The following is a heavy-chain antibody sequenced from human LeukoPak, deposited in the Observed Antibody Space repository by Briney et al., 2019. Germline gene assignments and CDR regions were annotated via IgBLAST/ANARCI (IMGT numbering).Heavy chain of an antibody. CDR1: GYTFTSYD. J-gene: IGHJ5*02. CDR2: MNPSSGNT. CDR3: ARDEYGSGSSGFDP. D-gene: IGHD3-10*01. Sequence: ASVKVSCKASGYTFTSYDINWVRQATGQGLEWMGWMNPSSGNTGYAQKFQGRITMTRDTSINTAYMELNSLTSEDTAVYYCARDEYGSGSSGFDPWGQGTLVTVSS. V-gene: IGHV1-8*01.